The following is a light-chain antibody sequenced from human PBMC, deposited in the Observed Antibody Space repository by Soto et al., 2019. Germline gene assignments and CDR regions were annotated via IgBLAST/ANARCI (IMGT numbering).Light chain of an antibody. V-gene: IGLV1-40*01. CDR2: GNS. Sequence: QSVLTQPPSVSGAPGQRVTISCTVISSNIGAGYDIHWYQQLPGTAPKLLIYGNSNRPSGVPDRFSGSKSGTSASLAITGLQAEDEADYYCQSHDNSLSGFYVFGTGTKVTVL. J-gene: IGLJ1*01. CDR1: SSNIGAGYD. CDR3: QSHDNSLSGFYV.